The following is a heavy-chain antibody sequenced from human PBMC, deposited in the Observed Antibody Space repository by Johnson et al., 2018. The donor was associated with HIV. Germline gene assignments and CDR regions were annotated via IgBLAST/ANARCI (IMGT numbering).Heavy chain of an antibody. Sequence: VQLVESGGGLVQPGGSLRLSCAASGFTFSSYGMSWVRQAPGKGLEWVSGVTGTGGDTYYAESVKGRFTISRDNSKNTLYLQMNSLRAEDTAVYYCAKVMTASSVNSFGGVIDASDIWGQGTMVTVS. CDR1: GFTFSSYG. V-gene: IGHV3-23*04. J-gene: IGHJ3*02. D-gene: IGHD3-16*01. CDR3: AKVMTASSVNSFGGVIDASDI. CDR2: VTGTGGDT.